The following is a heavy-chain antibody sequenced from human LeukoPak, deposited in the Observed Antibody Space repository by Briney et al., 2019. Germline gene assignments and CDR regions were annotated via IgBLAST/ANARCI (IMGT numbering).Heavy chain of an antibody. D-gene: IGHD3-10*01. CDR1: GYTFTTYY. CDR2: INPRGGST. J-gene: IGHJ4*02. CDR3: ARSITMVRGAPPAY. V-gene: IGHV1-46*01. Sequence: ASVKVSCKASGYTFTTYYMHWMRQAPGQGPEWMGIINPRGGSTDYSQKFQGRVTMTRDTSISTAYMELSRLRSDDTAVYYCARSITMVRGAPPAYWGQGTLVTVSS.